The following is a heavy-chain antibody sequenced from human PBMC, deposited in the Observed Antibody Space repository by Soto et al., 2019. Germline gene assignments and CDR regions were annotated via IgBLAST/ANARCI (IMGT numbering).Heavy chain of an antibody. CDR3: ARLSSSYCSGGSCYFDY. J-gene: IGHJ4*02. CDR1: GGSISSSNW. CDR2: IYHSGST. D-gene: IGHD2-15*01. Sequence: SETLSLTCAVSGGSISSSNWWSWVRQPPGKGLEWIGEIYHSGSTNYNPSLKSRVTISVDKSKNQFSLKLSSVTAADTAVYYCARLSSSYCSGGSCYFDYWGQGTLVTVSS. V-gene: IGHV4-4*02.